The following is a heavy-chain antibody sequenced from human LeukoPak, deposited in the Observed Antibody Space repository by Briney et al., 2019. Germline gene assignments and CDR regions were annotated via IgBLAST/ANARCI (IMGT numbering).Heavy chain of an antibody. CDR3: ARDHPMGYDFWSGYYRTYNWFDP. D-gene: IGHD3-3*01. CDR2: MNPNSGNT. J-gene: IGHJ5*02. CDR1: GYTFTGYY. V-gene: IGHV1-8*02. Sequence: ASVKVSCKASGYTFTGYYMHWVRQAPGQGLEWMGWMNPNSGNTGYAQKFQGRVTMTRNTSISTAYMELSSLRSEDTAVYYCARDHPMGYDFWSGYYRTYNWFDPWGQGTLVTVSS.